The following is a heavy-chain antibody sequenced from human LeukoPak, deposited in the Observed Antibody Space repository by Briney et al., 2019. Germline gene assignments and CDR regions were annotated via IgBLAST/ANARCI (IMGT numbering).Heavy chain of an antibody. CDR1: GYSFTSYW. CDR3: ARRNYYGSGSYYALSY. Sequence: GESLSISGKGSGYSFTSYWSSGVPQMPGKGLEWLGRIDPSDSYVIDRPSFQGHVTISADKSISTAYLQWSSLKASDTAMYYCARRNYYGSGSYYALSYWGQGTLVTVSS. CDR2: IDPSDSYV. D-gene: IGHD3-10*01. J-gene: IGHJ4*02. V-gene: IGHV5-10-1*01.